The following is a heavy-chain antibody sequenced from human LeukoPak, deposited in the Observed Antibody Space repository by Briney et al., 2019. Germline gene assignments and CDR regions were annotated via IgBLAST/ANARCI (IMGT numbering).Heavy chain of an antibody. D-gene: IGHD2-21*02. J-gene: IGHJ4*02. CDR2: IIPIFGTA. V-gene: IGHV1-69*05. CDR3: ARLGPYCGGDCYSSAGY. Sequence: AASVKVSCKASGYTFTSYYMHWVRQAPGQGLEWMGGIIPIFGTANYAQKFQGRVTITTDESTSTAYMELSSLRSEDTAVYYCARLGPYCGGDCYSSAGYWGQGTLVTVSS. CDR1: GYTFTSYY.